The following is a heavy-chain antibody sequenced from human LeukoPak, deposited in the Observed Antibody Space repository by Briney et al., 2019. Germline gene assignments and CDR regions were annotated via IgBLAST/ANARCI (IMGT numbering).Heavy chain of an antibody. Sequence: SETLSLTCTVSGGSISSSSYYWGCIRQPPGKGLEWIVVIDYSGSTYYNPSLKSRVTISEDTSKTQFSLKLSSVTAADTAVYYCARDLVAAQPGNNWFDPWGQGTLVTVSS. J-gene: IGHJ5*02. V-gene: IGHV4-39*07. CDR1: GGSISSSSYY. D-gene: IGHD5-12*01. CDR3: ARDLVAAQPGNNWFDP. CDR2: IDYSGST.